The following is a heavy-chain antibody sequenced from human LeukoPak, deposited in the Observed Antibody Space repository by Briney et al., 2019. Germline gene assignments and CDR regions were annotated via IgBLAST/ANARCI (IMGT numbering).Heavy chain of an antibody. CDR3: ARMFGVFGSDWFDP. CDR2: IRFDGSDK. Sequence: GGTLRLSCAASGFTFSSYGMHWVRQAPGKGLEWVAFIRFDGSDKYYADSVMGRFTISRDNSKNTLYLQMNSLRAEDTAVYYCARMFGVFGSDWFDPWGQGTLVTVSS. V-gene: IGHV3-30*02. J-gene: IGHJ5*02. CDR1: GFTFSSYG. D-gene: IGHD3-10*02.